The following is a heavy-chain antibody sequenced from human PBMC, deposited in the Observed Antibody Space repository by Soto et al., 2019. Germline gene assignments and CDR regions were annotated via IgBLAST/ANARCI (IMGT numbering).Heavy chain of an antibody. CDR2: ISAYNGNT. CDR3: ARGIAAAVDYYYYGMEV. V-gene: IGHV1-18*01. D-gene: IGHD6-13*01. Sequence: ASAKVSCKASGYTFTSYGISWLRQAPGQGLEWMGWISAYNGNTNYAQKLQGRVTMTTDTSTSTACMELRSLRSDDTAVYYCARGIAAAVDYYYYGMEVWGEGTTVTVSS. J-gene: IGHJ6*04. CDR1: GYTFTSYG.